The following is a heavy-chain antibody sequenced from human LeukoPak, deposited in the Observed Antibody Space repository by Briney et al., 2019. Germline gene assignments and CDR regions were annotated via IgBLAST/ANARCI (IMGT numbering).Heavy chain of an antibody. CDR1: GFTFSSYW. D-gene: IGHD3-10*01. V-gene: IGHV3-7*01. CDR2: IKQDGSEK. Sequence: GGSLSLSCAVSGFTFSSYWVSWVREAPGKGLEWVANIKQDGSEKFYVDSVKGRLTISRDNAKNSLYLQMNSLRAEDTAVYYCGGGLVRGPKDYWGQGTLVTVSS. J-gene: IGHJ4*02. CDR3: GGGLVRGPKDY.